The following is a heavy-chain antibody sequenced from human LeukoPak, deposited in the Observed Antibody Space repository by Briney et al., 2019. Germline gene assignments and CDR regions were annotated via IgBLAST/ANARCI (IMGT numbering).Heavy chain of an antibody. Sequence: PGGSLRLSCAASGFTFSSYGMTWVRQAPGKGLEWVSYISSSSSTIYYADSVKGRFTISRDNAKNSLYLQLNSLRAEDTAVYYCARGVVIAPQTFDYWGQGTLVTVSS. V-gene: IGHV3-48*01. J-gene: IGHJ4*02. D-gene: IGHD2-21*01. CDR3: ARGVVIAPQTFDY. CDR2: ISSSSSTI. CDR1: GFTFSSYG.